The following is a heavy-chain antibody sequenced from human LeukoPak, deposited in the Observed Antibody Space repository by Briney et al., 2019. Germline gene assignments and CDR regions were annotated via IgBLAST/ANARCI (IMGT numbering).Heavy chain of an antibody. CDR1: GGSISSYY. CDR3: ARANYYGSGSYFNFDY. J-gene: IGHJ4*02. V-gene: IGHV4-59*01. D-gene: IGHD3-10*01. CDR2: IYYSGST. Sequence: SETLSLTCTVSGGSISSYYWSWIRQPPGKRLEWIGYIYYSGSTNYNPSLKSRVTISVDTSKNQLSLKLSSVTAADTAVYYCARANYYGSGSYFNFDYWGQRTLVTVSS.